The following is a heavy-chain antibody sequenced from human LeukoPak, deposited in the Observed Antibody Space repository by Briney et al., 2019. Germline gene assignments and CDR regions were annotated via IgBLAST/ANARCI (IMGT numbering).Heavy chain of an antibody. V-gene: IGHV1-2*02. CDR1: GYTFTGYY. D-gene: IGHD3-10*01. Sequence: VASVKVSCKASGYTFTGYYMHWVRQAPGQGLEWMGWINPNSGGTNYAQKFQGRVTMTRDTSISTAYMELSRLRSDDTAVYYCARVPDRSTRITMVRGRPNWFDPWGQGTLVTVSS. J-gene: IGHJ5*02. CDR3: ARVPDRSTRITMVRGRPNWFDP. CDR2: INPNSGGT.